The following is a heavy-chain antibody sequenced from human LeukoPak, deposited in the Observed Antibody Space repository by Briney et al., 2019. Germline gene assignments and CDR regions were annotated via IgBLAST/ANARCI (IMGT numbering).Heavy chain of an antibody. CDR1: GFTFSRYW. D-gene: IGHD3-22*01. CDR2: IKEDGSQK. V-gene: IGHV3-7*04. CDR3: ARISGYYDSSTYHYAFDI. J-gene: IGHJ3*02. Sequence: PGGSLRLSCAASGFTFSRYWVSWVRQAPGKGLEWVANIKEDGSQKYYVDSVKGRFTISRDNAKNSLYLQMNSLRGEDTAVYYCARISGYYDSSTYHYAFDIWGQGTMVTVSS.